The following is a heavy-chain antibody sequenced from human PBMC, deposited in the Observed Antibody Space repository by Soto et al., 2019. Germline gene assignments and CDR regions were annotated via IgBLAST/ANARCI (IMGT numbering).Heavy chain of an antibody. V-gene: IGHV1-69*04. Sequence: QVHLVQSGAEVKKPGSSVKVSCKASGDTFSSHPISWVRQAPGQGLEWMGRIIPSLDIANYAQRFQGRVTITADKSTTTAYMELSSLTPEDTAMYYCARDTSLYGDFDFWGQGTRVSVSS. CDR1: GDTFSSHP. CDR2: IIPSLDIA. D-gene: IGHD4-17*01. CDR3: ARDTSLYGDFDF. J-gene: IGHJ4*02.